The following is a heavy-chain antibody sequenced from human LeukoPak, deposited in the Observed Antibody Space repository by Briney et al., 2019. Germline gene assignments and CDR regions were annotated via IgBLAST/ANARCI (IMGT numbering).Heavy chain of an antibody. D-gene: IGHD3-22*01. J-gene: IGHJ4*02. Sequence: GGSLRLSCAASGFTFSSYEMNWVRQAPGKGLEWVAFIRFDESNRYYADSVKGRFTISRDNSKNTLYLQMNTLRPEDTALYYCAKDRHYHYDSSGPLDYWGQGTLVTVSS. CDR2: IRFDESNR. CDR3: AKDRHYHYDSSGPLDY. V-gene: IGHV3-30*02. CDR1: GFTFSSYE.